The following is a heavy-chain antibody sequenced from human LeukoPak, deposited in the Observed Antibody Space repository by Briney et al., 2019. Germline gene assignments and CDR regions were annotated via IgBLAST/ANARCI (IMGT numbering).Heavy chain of an antibody. CDR2: IYHSGST. CDR3: ARGQGVTVIKVGKNWFDP. V-gene: IGHV4-38-2*02. CDR1: GYSISSGYY. J-gene: IGHJ5*02. Sequence: SETLSLTCTVSGYSISSGYYWGWIRQPRGKGLEWIGSIYHSGSTYYNPSLKSRVTISVDTSKNQFSLKLSSVTAADTAVYYCARGQGVTVIKVGKNWFDPWSQGTQVIVSP. D-gene: IGHD3-22*01.